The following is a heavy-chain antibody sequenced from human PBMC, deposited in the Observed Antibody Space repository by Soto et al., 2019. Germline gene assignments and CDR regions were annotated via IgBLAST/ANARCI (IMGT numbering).Heavy chain of an antibody. J-gene: IGHJ6*02. Sequence: QVQLVQSGAEVKKPGSSVKVSCKASVGTFSSYASSWVRQAPGQGLEWMGGIIPIFGTGNYTQKFQGRVTISADESTSTAYMELSSMRSEDTAVYNCLLPDYYSYGMDVWGQGTMVTVSS. D-gene: IGHD2-15*01. V-gene: IGHV1-69*01. CDR2: IIPIFGTG. CDR1: VGTFSSYA. CDR3: LLPDYYSYGMDV.